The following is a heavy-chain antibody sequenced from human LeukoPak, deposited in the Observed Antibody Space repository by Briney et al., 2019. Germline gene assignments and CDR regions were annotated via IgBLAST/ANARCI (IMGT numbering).Heavy chain of an antibody. CDR3: ARAGCSSTSCYYFEWFDP. CDR2: FDPEDGET. CDR1: GYTLTELS. V-gene: IGHV1-24*01. Sequence: GASVKVSCKVSGYTLTELSMHWVRQAPGKGLEWMGGFDPEDGETIYAQKFQGRVTMTEDTSTDTAYMELSSLRSEDTAVYYCARAGCSSTSCYYFEWFDPWGQGTLVTVSS. D-gene: IGHD2-2*01. J-gene: IGHJ5*02.